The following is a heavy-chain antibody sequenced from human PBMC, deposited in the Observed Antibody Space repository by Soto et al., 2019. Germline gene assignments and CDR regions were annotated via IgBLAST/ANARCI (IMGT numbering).Heavy chain of an antibody. Sequence: QLQLQESGPGLVKPSETLSLTCTVSGGSISSSSYYWGWIRQPPGKGLEWIGSIYYSGSTYYNPSLKSRVTISVDTSKNQFSLKLSSVTAADTAVYYCARRDCSGGSCYSGLDYWGQGTLVTVSS. CDR3: ARRDCSGGSCYSGLDY. V-gene: IGHV4-39*01. J-gene: IGHJ4*02. D-gene: IGHD2-15*01. CDR1: GGSISSSSYY. CDR2: IYYSGST.